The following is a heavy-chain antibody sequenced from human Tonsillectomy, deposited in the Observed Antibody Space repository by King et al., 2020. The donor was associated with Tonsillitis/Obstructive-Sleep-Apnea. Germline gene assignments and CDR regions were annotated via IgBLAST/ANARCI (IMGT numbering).Heavy chain of an antibody. D-gene: IGHD2-2*01. J-gene: IGHJ5*02. V-gene: IGHV1-69*01. Sequence: VQLVQSGAEVKKPGSSVKVSCKASGGTFSSYAISWVRQAPGQGLEWMGGIIPIFGTANYAQKFQGRVTITADESTSTAYMELSSLRSEDTAVYYCARGEPGIVVVPAASFDPWGQGTLVTVSS. CDR2: IIPIFGTA. CDR3: ARGEPGIVVVPAASFDP. CDR1: GGTFSSYA.